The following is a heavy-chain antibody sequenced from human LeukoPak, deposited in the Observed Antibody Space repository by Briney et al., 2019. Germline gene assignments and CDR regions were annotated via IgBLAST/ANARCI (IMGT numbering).Heavy chain of an antibody. Sequence: PGGSLRLSCAASGFTFNSYNMNWVRQAPGKGLEWVSSITGSGVYTYYADSVKGRFTISRDNAKHSLYMQMNSLRAEDTAVYYCARDLGSGVNSAFDYWGQGTLVTVSS. CDR2: ITGSGVYT. J-gene: IGHJ4*02. D-gene: IGHD6-19*01. CDR1: GFTFNSYN. V-gene: IGHV3-21*01. CDR3: ARDLGSGVNSAFDY.